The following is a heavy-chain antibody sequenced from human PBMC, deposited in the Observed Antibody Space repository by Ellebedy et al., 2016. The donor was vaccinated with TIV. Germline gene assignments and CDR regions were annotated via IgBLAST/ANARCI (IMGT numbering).Heavy chain of an antibody. CDR1: GFTFRTYW. J-gene: IGHJ4*02. V-gene: IGHV3-7*03. CDR2: IRQDGGEK. CDR3: ARVANRVSDH. Sequence: PGGSLRLSCAASGFTFRTYWMTWVRQAPGKGLEWVANIRQDGGEKYYVDSVKGRLTISRDNAKNSLYLQMNNLRVEDTAVYYCARVANRVSDHWGQGTLVTVSS. D-gene: IGHD1-14*01.